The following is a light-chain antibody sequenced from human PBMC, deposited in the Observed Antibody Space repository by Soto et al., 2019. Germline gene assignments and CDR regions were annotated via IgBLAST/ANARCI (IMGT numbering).Light chain of an antibody. CDR1: SSDAGGYND. CDR3: SSYAGSNNLV. J-gene: IGLJ2*01. Sequence: QSALTQPPSASGSPGQSVTISCTGTSSDAGGYNDVSWYQQHPGKAPKLMIYEVSKRPSGVPDRSSGSKSGNTASLTVSGLQAEDEADSYCSSYAGSNNLVFGGGTKLTVL. CDR2: EVS. V-gene: IGLV2-8*01.